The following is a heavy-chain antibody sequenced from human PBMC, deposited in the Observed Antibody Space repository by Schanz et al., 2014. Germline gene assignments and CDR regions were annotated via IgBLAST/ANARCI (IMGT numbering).Heavy chain of an antibody. D-gene: IGHD1-26*01. V-gene: IGHV3-23*04. Sequence: EEQMVESGGGLVKPGGSLILSCAASRLTFANEDIHWVRQAPGKGLEWVSAITDSGGSTYYADSVKGRFTISRDNSKNTLYLQMNSLRAEDSAVYYCAKVGPYSGSLGAFDIWGQGTMVTVSS. CDR3: AKVGPYSGSLGAFDI. J-gene: IGHJ3*02. CDR2: ITDSGGST. CDR1: RLTFANED.